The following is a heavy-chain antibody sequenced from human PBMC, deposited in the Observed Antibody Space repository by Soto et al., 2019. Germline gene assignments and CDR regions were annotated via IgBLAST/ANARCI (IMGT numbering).Heavy chain of an antibody. CDR2: IYYRGKT. CDR1: GASLNSTTFF. J-gene: IGHJ4*02. Sequence: PSETPFLTCSHSGASLNSTTFFWAWIRQPPGKGLEWVGSIYYRGKTHYNPSLKSRTTISVDRSRNQFSLQVSSVTAADTAVYYCAKNLPRTGRFDYWGQGTVVTVSS. V-gene: IGHV4-39*05. CDR3: AKNLPRTGRFDY.